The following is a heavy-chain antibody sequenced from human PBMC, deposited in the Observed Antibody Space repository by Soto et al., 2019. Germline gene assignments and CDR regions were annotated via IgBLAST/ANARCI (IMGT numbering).Heavy chain of an antibody. CDR1: GYTFTGYY. J-gene: IGHJ5*02. V-gene: IGHV1-2*02. CDR3: ARVITPGYSSGWYGARGFDP. Sequence: QVQLVQSGAEVKKPGASVKVSCKASGYTFTGYYMHWVRQAPGQGLEWMGWINPNSGGTNYAQKFKGRVTMTRDTSISTAYMELSRLRSDDTAVYYCARVITPGYSSGWYGARGFDPWGQGTLVTVSS. CDR2: INPNSGGT. D-gene: IGHD6-19*01.